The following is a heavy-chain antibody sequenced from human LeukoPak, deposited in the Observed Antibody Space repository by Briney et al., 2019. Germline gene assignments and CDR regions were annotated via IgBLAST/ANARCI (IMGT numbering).Heavy chain of an antibody. CDR2: MYYSGST. V-gene: IGHV4-59*01. CDR3: AQTTYYYDSSGYYPQFFAFDI. D-gene: IGHD3-22*01. CDR1: GGSISGYY. J-gene: IGHJ3*02. Sequence: SETLSLTCTVSGGSISGYYWTWIRQPPGKGLEWIGYMYYSGSTNYNPSLKSRVTISVDTSKNQFSLKLSSVTAADTAVYYCAQTTYYYDSSGYYPQFFAFDIWGQGTMVTVSS.